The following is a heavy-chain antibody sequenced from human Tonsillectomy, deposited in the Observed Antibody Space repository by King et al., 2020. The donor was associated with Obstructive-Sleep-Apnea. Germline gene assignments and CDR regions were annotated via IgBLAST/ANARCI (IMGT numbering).Heavy chain of an antibody. CDR1: GFTFSSYG. Sequence: VQLVESGGGVVQPGRSLRLSCAASGFTFSSYGMHWVRQAPGKGLECVAVISYDGSNKSYADSVKGRFPISRDNSKNTLYLQMNSLRAEDTAVYYCAKDVYSGSYIYYYYGMDVWGQGTTVTVSS. J-gene: IGHJ6*02. V-gene: IGHV3-30*18. CDR2: ISYDGSNK. CDR3: AKDVYSGSYIYYYYGMDV. D-gene: IGHD1-26*01.